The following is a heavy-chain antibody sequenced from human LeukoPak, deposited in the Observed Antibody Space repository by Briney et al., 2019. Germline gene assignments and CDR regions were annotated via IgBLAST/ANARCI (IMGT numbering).Heavy chain of an antibody. CDR1: GGSISSYY. D-gene: IGHD3-22*01. CDR3: ARVYDSSGYYFD. V-gene: IGHV4-59*08. Sequence: SETLSLTCTVSGGSISSYYWSWIRQPPGKGLEWIGYIYYSGSTNYNPSLKSRVTISVDTSKNQFSLKLSSVTAADTAVYYCARVYDSSGYYFDWGQGTLVTVSS. J-gene: IGHJ4*02. CDR2: IYYSGST.